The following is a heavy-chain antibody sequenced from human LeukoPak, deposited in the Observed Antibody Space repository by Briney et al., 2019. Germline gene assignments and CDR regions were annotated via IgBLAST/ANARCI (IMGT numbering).Heavy chain of an antibody. CDR2: ISSSSSYI. V-gene: IGHV3-21*01. CDR3: ARDLYSSSWYPTDY. D-gene: IGHD6-13*01. Sequence: GGSLRLSCAASGFTFSSYSVNWVRQAPGKGLEWVSSISSSSSYIYYADSVKGRFTISRDNAKNSLYLQMNSLRAEDTAVYYCARDLYSSSWYPTDYSGQGTLVTVSS. J-gene: IGHJ4*02. CDR1: GFTFSSYS.